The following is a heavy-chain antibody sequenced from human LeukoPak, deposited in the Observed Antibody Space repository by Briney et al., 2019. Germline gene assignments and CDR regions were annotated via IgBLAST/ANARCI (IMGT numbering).Heavy chain of an antibody. Sequence: ASVRVSCKASGYTFTGYYMHWVRQAPGQGLEWMGWINPNSGGTNYAQKFQGRVTMTRDTSISTAYMELSRLRSDDTAVYYCASPLRYFDWSDAFDIWGQGTMVTVSS. J-gene: IGHJ3*02. CDR2: INPNSGGT. CDR1: GYTFTGYY. D-gene: IGHD3-9*01. V-gene: IGHV1-2*02. CDR3: ASPLRYFDWSDAFDI.